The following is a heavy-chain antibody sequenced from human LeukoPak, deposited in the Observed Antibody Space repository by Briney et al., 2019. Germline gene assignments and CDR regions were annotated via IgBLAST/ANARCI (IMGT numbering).Heavy chain of an antibody. Sequence: GGSLRLSCAASGFTFSSYSMNWVRQAPGKGLEWVSYISSSSSTIYYADSVKGRFTISRDNAKNSLYLQMNSLRAEDTAVYYCVWFGEDDAFDIWGQGTMATVSS. CDR1: GFTFSSYS. V-gene: IGHV3-48*01. D-gene: IGHD3-10*01. CDR3: VWFGEDDAFDI. CDR2: ISSSSSTI. J-gene: IGHJ3*02.